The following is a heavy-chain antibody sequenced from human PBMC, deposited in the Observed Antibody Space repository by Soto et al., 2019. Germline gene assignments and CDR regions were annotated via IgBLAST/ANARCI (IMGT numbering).Heavy chain of an antibody. V-gene: IGHV2-5*02. CDR2: IYWDDDK. Sequence: QITLKESGPPLVKPTQTLTLTCTFSGFSLRIRGVGVGWIRQPPGKALEWLALIYWDDDKRYSPSLKSRLTITKDTSKNQVVLTMTNMDPVDTATYYCAHSATVSDAFDIWGQGTMVTVSS. D-gene: IGHD2-15*01. CDR3: AHSATVSDAFDI. J-gene: IGHJ3*02. CDR1: GFSLRIRGVG.